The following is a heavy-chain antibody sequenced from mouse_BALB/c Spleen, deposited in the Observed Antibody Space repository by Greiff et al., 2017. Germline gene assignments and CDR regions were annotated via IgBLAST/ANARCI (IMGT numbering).Heavy chain of an antibody. CDR2: ISNGGGST. V-gene: IGHV5-12-2*01. Sequence: EVNLVESGGGLVQPGGSLKLSCAASGFTFSSYTMSWVRQTPEKRLEWVAYISNGGGSTYYPDTVKGRFTISRDNAKNTLYLQMSSLKSEDTAMYYCARQEAYYGSSPFAYWGQGTLVTVSA. J-gene: IGHJ3*01. D-gene: IGHD1-1*01. CDR3: ARQEAYYGSSPFAY. CDR1: GFTFSSYT.